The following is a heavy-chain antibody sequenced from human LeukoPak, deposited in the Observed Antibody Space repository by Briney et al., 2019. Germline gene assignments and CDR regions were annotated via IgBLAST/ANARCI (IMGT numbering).Heavy chain of an antibody. J-gene: IGHJ4*02. CDR2: IKQDGSEK. CDR3: AREMWGYDSSGYYYYFDY. D-gene: IGHD3-22*01. Sequence: GGSLRLSCAASGFTFSSYWMSWVRQAPGKGLEWVANIKQDGSEKYYVDSVKGRFTISRDNAKNSLYLQMNSLRAEDTAVYYCAREMWGYDSSGYYYYFDYWGQGTLVTVSS. CDR1: GFTFSSYW. V-gene: IGHV3-7*01.